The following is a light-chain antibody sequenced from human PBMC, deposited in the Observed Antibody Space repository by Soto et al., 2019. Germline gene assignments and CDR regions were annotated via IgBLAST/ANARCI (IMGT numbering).Light chain of an antibody. CDR2: GES. CDR3: QVWDSDSDHVV. CDR1: NIGSKS. J-gene: IGLJ2*01. Sequence: SYELTQPPSVSVAPGQTARITCGGTNIGSKSVHWYQQKPRQAPVMVVYGESDRPSGIPERLSGTNSGNTATLTISRVEAGDEADYYCQVWDSDSDHVVFGGGTKLTVL. V-gene: IGLV3-21*02.